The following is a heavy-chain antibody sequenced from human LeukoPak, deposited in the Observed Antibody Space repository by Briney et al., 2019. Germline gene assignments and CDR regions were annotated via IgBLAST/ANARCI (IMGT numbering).Heavy chain of an antibody. CDR2: INPNSGGT. V-gene: IGHV1-2*04. CDR3: ARGSSQEWELLFLLALDY. CDR1: GYTFTGYY. Sequence: ASVKVSCKASGYTFTGYYMHWVRQAPGQGLEWMGWINPNSGGTNYAQKFQGWVTMTRDTSISTAYMELSRPRSDDTAVYYCARGSSQEWELLFLLALDYWGQGTLVTVSS. D-gene: IGHD1-26*01. J-gene: IGHJ4*02.